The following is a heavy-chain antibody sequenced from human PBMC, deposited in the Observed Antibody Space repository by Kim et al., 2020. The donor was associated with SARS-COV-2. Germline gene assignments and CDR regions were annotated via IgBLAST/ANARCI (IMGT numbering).Heavy chain of an antibody. CDR1: GFTFSTYA. V-gene: IGHV3-30*04. CDR3: ARGFGQWLVRDYFDY. J-gene: IGHJ4*01. CDR2: ISYDGSNK. D-gene: IGHD6-19*01. Sequence: GRSLRLSCAASGFTFSTYAMHWVRQAPGKGLEWVAVISYDGSNKYYADSVKGRFTISRDNSKNTLYLQMNSLRAEDTAVYYCARGFGQWLVRDYFDYWG.